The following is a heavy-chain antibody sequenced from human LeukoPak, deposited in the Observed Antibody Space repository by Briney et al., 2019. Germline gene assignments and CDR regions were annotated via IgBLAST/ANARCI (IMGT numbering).Heavy chain of an antibody. Sequence: PGGSLRLSCAASGFSFSGSVIHWVRQAPGKGLEWVGHIRSKDNNGATAYSASVRGRFIISRDDSKNTAYLQMNGLKTEDTAMYFCTRHVEPYCYYAMDVWGQGTTVTVSS. CDR2: IRSKDNNGAT. D-gene: IGHD1-14*01. V-gene: IGHV3-73*01. CDR3: TRHVEPYCYYAMDV. J-gene: IGHJ6*02. CDR1: GFSFSGSV.